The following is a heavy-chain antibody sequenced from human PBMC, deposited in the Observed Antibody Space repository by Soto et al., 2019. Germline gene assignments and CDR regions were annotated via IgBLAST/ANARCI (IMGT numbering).Heavy chain of an antibody. V-gene: IGHV3-23*01. Sequence: EVQLLESGGGLVQPGGSLRLSCAASGFTFNNYAMIWVRQAPGKGLEWVSAISGNSGNTFYAASVKGRFTMSRDNSKDTLYLQMNSLRAEDTAFYYCARNVRSVAALPIGATFDNWGPGTLVSVSS. CDR1: GFTFNNYA. J-gene: IGHJ4*02. CDR2: ISGNSGNT. CDR3: ARNVRSVAALPIGATFDN. D-gene: IGHD6-6*01.